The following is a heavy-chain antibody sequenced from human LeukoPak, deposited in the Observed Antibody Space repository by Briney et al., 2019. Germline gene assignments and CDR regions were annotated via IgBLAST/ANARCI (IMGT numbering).Heavy chain of an antibody. V-gene: IGHV4-61*01. D-gene: IGHD1-26*01. CDR1: GGSVSSGSYY. Sequence: PSETLSLTCTVSGGSVSSGSYYWSWIRQSPGRGLEWIGYIDNSGSTNYNPSLTSRVTISVDTSKNQFSVKLTSVSAADTAVYYCAREGATTYIDYWGQGTLVTVSS. J-gene: IGHJ4*02. CDR3: AREGATTYIDY. CDR2: IDNSGST.